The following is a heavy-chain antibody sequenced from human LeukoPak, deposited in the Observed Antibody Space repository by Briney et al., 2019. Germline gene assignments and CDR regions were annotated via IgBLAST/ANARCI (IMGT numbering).Heavy chain of an antibody. J-gene: IGHJ4*02. CDR3: ARGVVVVPAAMSGETTFDY. V-gene: IGHV4-34*01. D-gene: IGHD2-2*01. CDR2: INHSGST. Sequence: SETLSLTCAVYGGSFSGYYWSWIRQPPGKGLEWIGEINHSGSTNYNPSLKSRVTISVDTSKNQFSLKLSSVTAADTAVYYCARGVVVVPAAMSGETTFDYWGQGTLVTVSS. CDR1: GGSFSGYY.